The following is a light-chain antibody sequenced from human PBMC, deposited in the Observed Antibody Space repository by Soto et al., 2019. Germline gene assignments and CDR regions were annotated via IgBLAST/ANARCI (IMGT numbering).Light chain of an antibody. Sequence: DIQMTXXPXXXXAXXXDXXTIXCQASQDISNYLNWYQQKLGKAPKLLIYDASNLETGVPSRFSGSGSGTDFTFTISSLQPEDIATYYCQQYSHLITFGQGTRLEIK. J-gene: IGKJ5*01. CDR3: QQYSHLIT. V-gene: IGKV1-33*01. CDR1: QDISNY. CDR2: DAS.